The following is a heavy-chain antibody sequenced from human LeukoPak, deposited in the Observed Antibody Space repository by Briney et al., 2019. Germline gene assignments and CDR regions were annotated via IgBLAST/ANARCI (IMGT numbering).Heavy chain of an antibody. Sequence: PSETLSLTCTVSGGYIITSGHYWGWIRQPPGKGLEWIGSIYYTGVTSTNPFFRSRMSISVDTSRNQFSLNLTSVTAADAAVYYCARERSSSGGHSWFDPWGQGTLVTVSS. CDR2: IYYTGVT. D-gene: IGHD4-23*01. V-gene: IGHV4-39*07. CDR3: ARERSSSGGHSWFDP. J-gene: IGHJ5*02. CDR1: GGYIITSGHY.